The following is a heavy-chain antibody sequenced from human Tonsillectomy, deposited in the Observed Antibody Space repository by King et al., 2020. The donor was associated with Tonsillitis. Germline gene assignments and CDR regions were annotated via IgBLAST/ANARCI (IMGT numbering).Heavy chain of an antibody. Sequence: QLVQSGAEVKKPGESLRISCKGSGYSFTSYWISWVRQMPGKGLEWMGRIDPSYSYTNYSPSFQGHVNISADKSLSTAYLKWSSLKSSDTAMYYCAKHRNNYYDSSGYWSYWGPGTLVTVSS. CDR1: GYSFTSYW. CDR3: AKHRNNYYDSSGYWSY. D-gene: IGHD3-22*01. CDR2: IDPSYSYT. V-gene: IGHV5-10-1*01. J-gene: IGHJ4*02.